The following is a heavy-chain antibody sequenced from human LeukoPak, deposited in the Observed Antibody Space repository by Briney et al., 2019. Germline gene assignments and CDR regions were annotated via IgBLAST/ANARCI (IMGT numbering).Heavy chain of an antibody. D-gene: IGHD3-9*01. V-gene: IGHV3-23*01. Sequence: GGTLRLSCAASGFTLSSYGMSWVRQAPGKGLEWVSSISGSGGSTYYADSVKGRFTISRDNSKNTLYLQMDSLRAEDTAVYYCAKFDYDIPNYYYMDVWGKGTTVTISS. CDR1: GFTLSSYG. CDR3: AKFDYDIPNYYYMDV. J-gene: IGHJ6*03. CDR2: ISGSGGST.